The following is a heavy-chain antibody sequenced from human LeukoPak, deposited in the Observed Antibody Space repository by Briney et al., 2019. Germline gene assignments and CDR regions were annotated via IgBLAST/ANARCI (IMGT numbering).Heavy chain of an antibody. V-gene: IGHV4-61*02. Sequence: SETLSLTCTVSGGSISSGSYYWSWIRQLAGKGLEWIGRIYTSGSTNYNPFLKSRVTISVDTSKNQFSLKLSSVTAADTAVYYCARGPGIAAAAPSHWGQGTLVTVSS. CDR3: ARGPGIAAAAPSH. CDR2: IYTSGST. CDR1: GGSISSGSYY. J-gene: IGHJ4*02. D-gene: IGHD6-13*01.